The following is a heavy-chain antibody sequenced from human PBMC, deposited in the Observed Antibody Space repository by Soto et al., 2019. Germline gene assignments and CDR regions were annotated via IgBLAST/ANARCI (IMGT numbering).Heavy chain of an antibody. D-gene: IGHD6-13*01. V-gene: IGHV3-53*01. Sequence: GGSLSLSCAASGFTVSSNYMSWVRQAPGKGLEWVSVIYSGGSTYYDGSVKGRFTISRDNSKNTLYLQMNSLSAEDTAVYYCARKTTTAARPLLTFGHWGQGTLVTVYS. CDR2: IYSGGST. J-gene: IGHJ4*02. CDR1: GFTVSSNY. CDR3: ARKTTTAARPLLTFGH.